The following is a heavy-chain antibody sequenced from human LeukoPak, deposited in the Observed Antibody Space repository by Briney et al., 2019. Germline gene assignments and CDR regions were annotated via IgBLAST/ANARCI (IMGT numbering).Heavy chain of an antibody. CDR2: IYYSGST. D-gene: IGHD5-12*01. V-gene: IGHV4-39*07. CDR1: GGSISSSSYY. J-gene: IGHJ4*02. CDR3: ASNLRLIPYYFDD. Sequence: SETLSLTYTVSGGSISSSSYYWGWLRQPPGTGLEWIGSIYYSGSTYYNPSLKSRVTISVDTSKNQFSLKLSSVTAADTAVYYCASNLRLIPYYFDDWGRGTLVTVSS.